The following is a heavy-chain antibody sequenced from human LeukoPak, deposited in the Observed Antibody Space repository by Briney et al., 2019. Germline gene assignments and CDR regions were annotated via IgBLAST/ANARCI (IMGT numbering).Heavy chain of an antibody. CDR1: GFTFSSYW. CDR2: INSDGRST. D-gene: IGHD1-26*01. J-gene: IGHJ4*02. V-gene: IGHV3-74*01. CDR3: ARGPAATSGTYYVRDY. Sequence: GGSLRLSCAASGFTFSSYWMHWVRQAPGNGLVWVARINSDGRSTSYADSVKGRFTISRDNAKNILYLQMNTLAAEATAVYYCARGPAATSGTYYVRDYWGQGTLVTVS.